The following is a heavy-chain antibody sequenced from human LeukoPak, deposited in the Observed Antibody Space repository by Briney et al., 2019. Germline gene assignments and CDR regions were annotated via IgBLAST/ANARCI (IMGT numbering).Heavy chain of an antibody. CDR2: IYSGGST. J-gene: IGHJ4*02. D-gene: IGHD3-22*01. V-gene: IGHV3-66*01. CDR1: EFSVGSNY. CDR3: AKDPSPDQYYYDSSGYLDY. Sequence: GGSLRLSCAASEFSVGSNYMTWVCQAPGKGLEWVSLIYSGGSTYYADSVKGRFTISRDNSKNTLYLQMNSLRAEDTAVYYCAKDPSPDQYYYDSSGYLDYWGQGTLVTVSS.